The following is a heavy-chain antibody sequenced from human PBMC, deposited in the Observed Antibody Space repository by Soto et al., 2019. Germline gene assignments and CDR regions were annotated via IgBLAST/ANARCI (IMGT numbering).Heavy chain of an antibody. Sequence: SETLSLTCTVSGGSISSGDYYWSWIRQPPWKGLEWIGYIYYSGSTYYNPSLKSRVTISVDTSKNQFSLKLSSVTAADTAVYYCARERNRAPRYNWFDPWGQGXLVTVYS. D-gene: IGHD1-26*01. CDR2: IYYSGST. V-gene: IGHV4-30-4*01. J-gene: IGHJ5*02. CDR3: ARERNRAPRYNWFDP. CDR1: GGSISSGDYY.